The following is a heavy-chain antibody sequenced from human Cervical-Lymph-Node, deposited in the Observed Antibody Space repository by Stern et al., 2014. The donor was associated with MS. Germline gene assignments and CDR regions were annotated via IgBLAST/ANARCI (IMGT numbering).Heavy chain of an antibody. CDR3: AREVAGHRLGMMDV. V-gene: IGHV1-46*01. J-gene: IGHJ6*02. Sequence: VQPVPSGAEVKKPGASVKVSCKASGYTFTNYYMHRVRQAPGQGLAWMGIINPSGGSTSYAQKFQGRVTMTRDTSTSTVYMELSSLRSEDTAVYYCAREVAGHRLGMMDVWGQGTTVTVSS. D-gene: IGHD6-19*01. CDR1: GYTFTNYY. CDR2: INPSGGST.